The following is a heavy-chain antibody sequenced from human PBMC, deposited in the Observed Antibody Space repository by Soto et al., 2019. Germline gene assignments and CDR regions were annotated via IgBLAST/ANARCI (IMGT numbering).Heavy chain of an antibody. CDR3: ARHRGSYYSNFDY. D-gene: IGHD1-26*01. V-gene: IGHV5-10-1*01. CDR1: GYSFTSFW. Sequence: PGESLKNSCKGSGYSFTSFWISWVRQMPGKGLEWMGRIDPSDSYTNYSPSFQGHVTISADKSISTAYLQWSSLKASDTAMYYCARHRGSYYSNFDYWGQGTLVTVSS. CDR2: IDPSDSYT. J-gene: IGHJ4*02.